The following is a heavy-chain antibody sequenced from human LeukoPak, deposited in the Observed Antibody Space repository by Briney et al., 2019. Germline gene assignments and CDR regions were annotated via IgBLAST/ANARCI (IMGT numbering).Heavy chain of an antibody. V-gene: IGHV4-38-2*02. Sequence: SETLSLTCTVSGYSISIGYYWGWIRQPPGKGLEWIGSIYHRGSTYYNPSLKSRITISVDTSNQFSLKLSSVTAADTAVYYCAREPDNYLSYYMDVWGKGTTVTISS. CDR3: AREPDNYLSYYMDV. J-gene: IGHJ6*03. D-gene: IGHD5-24*01. CDR1: GYSISIGYY. CDR2: IYHRGST.